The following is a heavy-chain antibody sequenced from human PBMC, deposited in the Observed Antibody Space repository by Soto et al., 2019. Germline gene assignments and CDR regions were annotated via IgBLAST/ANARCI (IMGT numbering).Heavy chain of an antibody. D-gene: IGHD3-22*01. Sequence: QVHLVQSGAEVKKPGASVKVSCKASGYTLTSYGISWVRQAPGQGLQWMGWISAYNGNTNYADKFQGRVTMTTDTSTSTAHMGVRSLRSDATAVYYCAGAGAFYELSGYPWSAFDIWGQGTIVTISS. J-gene: IGHJ3*02. CDR2: ISAYNGNT. V-gene: IGHV1-18*01. CDR1: GYTLTSYG. CDR3: AGAGAFYELSGYPWSAFDI.